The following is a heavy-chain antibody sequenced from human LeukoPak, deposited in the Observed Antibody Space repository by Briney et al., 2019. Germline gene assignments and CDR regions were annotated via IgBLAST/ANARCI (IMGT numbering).Heavy chain of an antibody. Sequence: ASVKVSCKASGYTFTSYDINWVRQATGQGLEWMGWMNPNSGNTGYAQKFQGRVTITRNTSISTAYMALSSLRSEDTAVYYCARKQQRIEGFDPWGQGTLVTVSS. V-gene: IGHV1-8*03. CDR3: ARKQQRIEGFDP. CDR1: GYTFTSYD. D-gene: IGHD6-13*01. CDR2: MNPNSGNT. J-gene: IGHJ5*02.